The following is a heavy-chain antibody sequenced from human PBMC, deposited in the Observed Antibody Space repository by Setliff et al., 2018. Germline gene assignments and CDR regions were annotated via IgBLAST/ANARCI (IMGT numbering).Heavy chain of an antibody. V-gene: IGHV4-61*05. D-gene: IGHD1-20*01. CDR3: ARHRLTGTTFYYYMDV. J-gene: IGHJ6*03. Sequence: PSETLSLTCTVSGGPINSDRYYWGWIRQPPGKGLEWIGYIYYSGSTNYNPSLKSRVTISVDTSKNQFSLKLSSVTAADTAVYYCARHRLTGTTFYYYMDVWGKGTTVTVSS. CDR2: IYYSGST. CDR1: GGPINSDRYY.